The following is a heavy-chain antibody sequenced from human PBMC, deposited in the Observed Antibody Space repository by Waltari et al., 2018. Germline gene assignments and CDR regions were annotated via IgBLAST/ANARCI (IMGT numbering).Heavy chain of an antibody. CDR2: ISYDGSNK. CDR1: GFTFSSYG. CDR3: AKDREAGLVLYYFDY. V-gene: IGHV3-30*18. Sequence: QVQLVESGGGVVQPGRSLRRSCAASGFTFSSYGLHWVRQAPGKGLEWVAVISYDGSNKYYADSVKGRFTISRDNSKNTLYLQMNSLRAEDTAVYYCAKDREAGLVLYYFDYWGQGTLVTVSS. J-gene: IGHJ4*02. D-gene: IGHD6-13*01.